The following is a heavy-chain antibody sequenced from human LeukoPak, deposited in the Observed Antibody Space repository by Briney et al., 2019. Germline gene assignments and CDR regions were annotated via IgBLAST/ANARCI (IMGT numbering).Heavy chain of an antibody. Sequence: KPSETLSLTCTVSGGSISSGDYYWSWIRQPPGKGLEWIGYIYYSGSTYYNPSLKSRVTISVDTSKNQFSLNLSSVTAADSAVYYCARDIKTLNAFYVWGQGTTVTVSS. D-gene: IGHD2-15*01. CDR2: IYYSGST. CDR1: GGSISSGDYY. J-gene: IGHJ3*01. V-gene: IGHV4-30-4*08. CDR3: ARDIKTLNAFYV.